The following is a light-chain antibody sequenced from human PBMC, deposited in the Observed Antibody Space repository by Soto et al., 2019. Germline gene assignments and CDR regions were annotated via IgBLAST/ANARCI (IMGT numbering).Light chain of an antibody. V-gene: IGLV2-11*01. J-gene: IGLJ1*01. Sequence: QSALTQPRSVSGSPGQSVTISCTGTSSDVGGYNYVSWYQQHPGKAPKLMIYDVSKRPSGVPDRFSGSKSGNTASLTVSALQAEDEAAYYCSSYAGSTNFYVFGTGTKVTVL. CDR2: DVS. CDR1: SSDVGGYNY. CDR3: SSYAGSTNFYV.